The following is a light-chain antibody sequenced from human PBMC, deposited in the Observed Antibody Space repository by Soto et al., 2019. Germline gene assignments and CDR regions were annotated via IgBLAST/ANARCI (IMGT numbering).Light chain of an antibody. CDR3: QQYGSSPVT. CDR1: QSVSSNY. Sequence: EIVLTQSPGTLSLSPGERATLSCRASQSVSSNYLAWYQQKPGQSPRLLIYGASSRATGIPDRFSGSGSGTDFTLIISRLEPEEFAVYYCQQYGSSPVTFGQGTKVEIK. J-gene: IGKJ1*01. CDR2: GAS. V-gene: IGKV3-20*01.